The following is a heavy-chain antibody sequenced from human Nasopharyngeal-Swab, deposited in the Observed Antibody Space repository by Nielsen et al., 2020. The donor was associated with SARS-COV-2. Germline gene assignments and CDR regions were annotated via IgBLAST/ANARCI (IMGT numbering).Heavy chain of an antibody. CDR1: GFTFSSYW. CDR2: INSDGSST. Sequence: GGSLRLSCAASGFTFSSYWMHWVRQAPGKGLVWVSRINSDGSSTSYADSVKGRFTISRDNAKNTLYLQMNSLRAEDTAVYYCAKGGFTMIEYNWFDPWGQGTLVTVSS. V-gene: IGHV3-74*01. J-gene: IGHJ5*02. D-gene: IGHD3-22*01. CDR3: AKGGFTMIEYNWFDP.